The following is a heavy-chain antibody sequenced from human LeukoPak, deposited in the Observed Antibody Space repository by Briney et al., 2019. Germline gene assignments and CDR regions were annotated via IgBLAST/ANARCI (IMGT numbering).Heavy chain of an antibody. D-gene: IGHD2-2*02. V-gene: IGHV5-51*01. J-gene: IGHJ4*02. Sequence: GESLKISCKGSGYRFANYWIGWVRQMPGKGLEWMGLIYPDDSDTRYSPSFQGQVTISADKSISTAYLQWSSLKASDTAMYYCAIGGDSTTSCYRCFDYWGQGTLVTVSS. CDR2: IYPDDSDT. CDR3: AIGGDSTTSCYRCFDY. CDR1: GYRFANYW.